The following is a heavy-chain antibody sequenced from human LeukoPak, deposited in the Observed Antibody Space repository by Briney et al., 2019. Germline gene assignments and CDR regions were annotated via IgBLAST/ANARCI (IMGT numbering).Heavy chain of an antibody. D-gene: IGHD2-8*02. Sequence: GRSLRLSCAASGFTFSSYGMHWVRQAPGKGLEWVAFIRYDGSNKYYADSVKGRFTISRDNSKNTLYLQMNSLRAEDTAVYYCATGVWWVLDSVAHPDYWGQGTLVTVSS. CDR3: ATGVWWVLDSVAHPDY. CDR1: GFTFSSYG. J-gene: IGHJ4*02. V-gene: IGHV3-30*02. CDR2: IRYDGSNK.